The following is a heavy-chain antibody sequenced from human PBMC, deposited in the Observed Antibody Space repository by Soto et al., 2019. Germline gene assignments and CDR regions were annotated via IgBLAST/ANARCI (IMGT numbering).Heavy chain of an antibody. Sequence: SSGDYYWSWIRQPPGKGLEWVSGISWNSGSIGYADSVKGRFTISRDNAKNSLYLQMNSLRAEDTALYYCAKSDYDFWSGYYHYYYGMDVWGQGTTVTVSS. D-gene: IGHD3-3*01. CDR1: SSGDYY. CDR3: AKSDYDFWSGYYHYYYGMDV. CDR2: ISWNSGSI. V-gene: IGHV3-9*01. J-gene: IGHJ6*02.